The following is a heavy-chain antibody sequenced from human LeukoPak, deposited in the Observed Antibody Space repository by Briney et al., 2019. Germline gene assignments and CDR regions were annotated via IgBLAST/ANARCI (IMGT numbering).Heavy chain of an antibody. CDR1: GFTFSDYW. CDR3: AKDLDDILTGYFGVGDY. V-gene: IGHV3-23*01. J-gene: IGHJ4*02. D-gene: IGHD3-9*01. Sequence: PGGSLRLSCAASGFTFSDYWMHWVRQAPGKGLEWVSAISGSGGSTYYADSVKGRFTISRDNSKNTLYLQMNSLRAEDTAVYYCAKDLDDILTGYFGVGDYWGQGTLVTVSS. CDR2: ISGSGGST.